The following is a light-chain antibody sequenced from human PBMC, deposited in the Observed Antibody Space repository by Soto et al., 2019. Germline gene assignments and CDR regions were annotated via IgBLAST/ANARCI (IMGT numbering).Light chain of an antibody. CDR2: RNN. CDR1: SSNIGSNY. J-gene: IGLJ3*02. CDR3: AAWDDILSGGV. Sequence: QSVLTQPPSASGTPGQRVTISCSGSSSNIGSNYVYWYQQLPGTAPKLLIYRNNQRPSGVPDRFSGSKSGTSASLAISGLRSEDDADYYCAAWDDILSGGVFGGGTKLTVL. V-gene: IGLV1-47*01.